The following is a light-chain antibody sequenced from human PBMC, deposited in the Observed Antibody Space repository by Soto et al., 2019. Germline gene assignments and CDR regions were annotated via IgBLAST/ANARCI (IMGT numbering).Light chain of an antibody. CDR1: HSISTW. Sequence: DIQMTQSPSTLSASVGDRVTITCRASHSISTWLAWYQQKPGKAPKLLIYKASSLESGVPSRFSGSGSGTEFTLTISSLQPDDVATYYCQQYNSYWTFGQGTKVEIK. CDR3: QQYNSYWT. J-gene: IGKJ1*01. CDR2: KAS. V-gene: IGKV1-5*03.